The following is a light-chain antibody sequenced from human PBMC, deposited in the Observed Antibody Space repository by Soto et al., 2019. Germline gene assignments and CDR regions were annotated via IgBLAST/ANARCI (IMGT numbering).Light chain of an antibody. Sequence: DIHSTQSPSTLSSSLGDRVTITCRASQSISTWLAWYQQKPGTVPKLLIYKASTLESGVPSRFSGSRSGTEFTLTVSSLQPDHFATYYCQQYNDSFPYTFGQGTKVDI. CDR2: KAS. CDR1: QSISTW. CDR3: QQYNDSFPYT. V-gene: IGKV1-5*03. J-gene: IGKJ2*01.